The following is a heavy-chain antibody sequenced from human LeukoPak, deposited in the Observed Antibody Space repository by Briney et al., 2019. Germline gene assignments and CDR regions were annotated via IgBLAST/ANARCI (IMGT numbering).Heavy chain of an antibody. CDR2: IYYSGST. V-gene: IGHV4-59*01. Sequence: SETLSLTCTVSGGSLSSFYWSWIRQPPGEGREWIGYIYYSGSTNYNPPLKSRVTISVDTSKNQFSLKLSSVTAADTAVYYCARGGDYYDIDYGGQGTLVTVSS. D-gene: IGHD3-22*01. CDR3: ARGGDYYDIDY. J-gene: IGHJ4*02. CDR1: GGSLSSFY.